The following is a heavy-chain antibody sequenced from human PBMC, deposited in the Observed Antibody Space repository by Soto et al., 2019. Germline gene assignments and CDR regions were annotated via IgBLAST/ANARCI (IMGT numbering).Heavy chain of an antibody. V-gene: IGHV4-31*03. Sequence: TLSLTCTVSGDSISSGGYYWTWIRQHPGKGLEWIGYIRYSESTYYNPSLKSRVIVSIDTSKNQFSLRLSSVTAADTAVYFCTRGAWGYAFDVWGQGTMVTVS. D-gene: IGHD3-16*01. J-gene: IGHJ3*01. CDR2: IRYSEST. CDR3: TRGAWGYAFDV. CDR1: GDSISSGGYY.